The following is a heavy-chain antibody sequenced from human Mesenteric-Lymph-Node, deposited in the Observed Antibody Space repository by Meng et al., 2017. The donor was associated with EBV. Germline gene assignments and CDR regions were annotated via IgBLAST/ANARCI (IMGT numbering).Heavy chain of an antibody. CDR3: AYSEWLRFFGP. CDR2: ISCDGGQ. Sequence: QIPLNESGAKLVKPTDTIRVTCNSSGYSLTDGVGVGWLRQAPGKALEWVALISCDGGQHYSPSLKSRLTITKDTSSKQVVLRMTHLEPVDTAIYYCAYSEWLRFFGPWGQGTLVTVSS. CDR1: GYSLTDGVG. V-gene: IGHV2-5*02. J-gene: IGHJ5*02. D-gene: IGHD3-3*01.